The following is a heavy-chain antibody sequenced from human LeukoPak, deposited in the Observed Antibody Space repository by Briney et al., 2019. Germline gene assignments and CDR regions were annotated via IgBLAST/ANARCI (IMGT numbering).Heavy chain of an antibody. D-gene: IGHD1-26*01. V-gene: IGHV3-64*02. CDR1: GFTFSSYD. CDR3: TRDGGSFCDFDY. CDR2: INTDGRIT. Sequence: GGSLRLSCAASGFTFSSYDMHWVRQAPGKGLEYVSVINTDGRITYYADSVKGRFTISRDNSKNTVYLQMGSLRGEDMAVYYCTRDGGSFCDFDYWGQGALVTVSS. J-gene: IGHJ4*02.